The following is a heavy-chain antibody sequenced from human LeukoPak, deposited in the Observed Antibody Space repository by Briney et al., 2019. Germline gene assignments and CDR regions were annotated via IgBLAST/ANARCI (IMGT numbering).Heavy chain of an antibody. CDR3: AKSYCSGGSCYSGDYYGMDV. Sequence: GGSLRLSCAASGFTFSSYGMHRVRQAPGKGLEWVAVISYDGSNKYYADSVKGRFTISRDNSKNTLYLQMNSLRAEDTAVYYCAKSYCSGGSCYSGDYYGMDVWGQGTTVTVSS. CDR2: ISYDGSNK. V-gene: IGHV3-30*18. CDR1: GFTFSSYG. J-gene: IGHJ6*02. D-gene: IGHD2-15*01.